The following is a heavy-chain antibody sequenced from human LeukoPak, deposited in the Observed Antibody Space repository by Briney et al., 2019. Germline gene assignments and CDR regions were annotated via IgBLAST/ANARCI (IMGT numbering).Heavy chain of an antibody. Sequence: PSETLSLTCAVYGGSFSGYYWSWIRQPPGKGLEWIGEINHSGSTNYNPSLKSRATISVDTSKNQFSLKLSSVTAADTAAYYCARCPTRLVISHAIDYWGQGTLVTVSS. V-gene: IGHV4-34*01. D-gene: IGHD3-9*01. J-gene: IGHJ4*02. CDR3: ARCPTRLVISHAIDY. CDR1: GGSFSGYY. CDR2: INHSGST.